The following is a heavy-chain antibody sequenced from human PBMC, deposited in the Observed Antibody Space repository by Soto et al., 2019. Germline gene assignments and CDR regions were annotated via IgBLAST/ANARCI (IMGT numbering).Heavy chain of an antibody. CDR1: GYTFTSYG. D-gene: IGHD6-19*01. V-gene: IGHV1-18*01. Sequence: XSVKVSCKASGYTFTSYGISWVRQAPGQGLEWMGWISAYNDNTNYAQKFQGRVTMTTDTSTSTAYMELRSLRSDDTAVYYCARDHTEWLVHCDYWGQGPLVTVSS. CDR2: ISAYNDNT. CDR3: ARDHTEWLVHCDY. J-gene: IGHJ4*02.